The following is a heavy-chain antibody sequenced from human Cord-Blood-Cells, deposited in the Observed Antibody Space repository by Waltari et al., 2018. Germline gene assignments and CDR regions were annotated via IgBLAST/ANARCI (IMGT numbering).Heavy chain of an antibody. Sequence: EVQLVESGGGLVQPGGSLKLSCAASGFTFSGSAMHWVCQASGKGREWVGRIRSKANSYATAYSASVKGRFTISRDDSKNTAYLQMNSLKTEDTAVYYCTRLYALANWGQGTLVTVSS. V-gene: IGHV3-73*02. D-gene: IGHD2-2*01. CDR1: GFTFSGSA. CDR2: IRSKANSYAT. CDR3: TRLYALAN. J-gene: IGHJ4*02.